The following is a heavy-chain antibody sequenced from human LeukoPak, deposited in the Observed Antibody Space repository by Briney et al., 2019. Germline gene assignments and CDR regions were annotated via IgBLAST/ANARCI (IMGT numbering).Heavy chain of an antibody. CDR2: IYYSGST. V-gene: IGHV4-39*07. CDR3: ARDSKSRENRPDDAFDI. D-gene: IGHD1-14*01. J-gene: IGHJ3*02. Sequence: SETLSLTCTVSGGSISSSSYYWGWIRQPPGKGLEWIGSIYYSGSTCYNPSLKSRVTISVDASKNQFSLKLSSVTAADTAVYYCARDSKSRENRPDDAFDIWGQGTMVTVSS. CDR1: GGSISSSSYY.